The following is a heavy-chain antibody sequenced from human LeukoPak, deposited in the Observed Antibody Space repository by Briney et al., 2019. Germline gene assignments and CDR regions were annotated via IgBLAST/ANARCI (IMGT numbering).Heavy chain of an antibody. V-gene: IGHV3-23*01. CDR1: GFTFSSYG. D-gene: IGHD6-19*01. J-gene: IGHJ4*02. CDR3: AQGWYLDY. CDR2: ISGSGVST. Sequence: GGSLRLSCAASGFTFSSYGMNWVRQAPGRGLEWVSGISGSGVSTYYADSVKGRFTIFRDNSKNTLYLQMNSLRAEDTAVYYCAQGWYLDYWGQGTLVTVSS.